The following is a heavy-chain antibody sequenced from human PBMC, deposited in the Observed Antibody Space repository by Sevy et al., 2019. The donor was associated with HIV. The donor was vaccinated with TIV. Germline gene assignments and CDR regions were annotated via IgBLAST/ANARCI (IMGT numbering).Heavy chain of an antibody. V-gene: IGHV3-30*03. CDR2: ISNDGSSQ. D-gene: IGHD2-21*02. CDR3: ARLFSCGGDCYYLDY. J-gene: IGHJ4*02. Sequence: GGSLRLSCAASGLTFSKYGIHWVRQAPGKGLEWVAFISNDGSSQDYADSVKGRFTISRDNFKNTLYLQMNSLRVEDTAVYFCARLFSCGGDCYYLDYWGQGAPVTVSS. CDR1: GLTFSKYG.